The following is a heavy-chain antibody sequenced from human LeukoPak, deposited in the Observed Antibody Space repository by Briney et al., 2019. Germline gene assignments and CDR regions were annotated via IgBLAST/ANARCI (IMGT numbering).Heavy chain of an antibody. CDR3: VRARLIRLENFFDY. J-gene: IGHJ4*02. CDR2: TSRGGSDI. CDR1: GFTFSNHE. Sequence: GGSLRLSCATSGFTFSNHEMNWVRQAPGKGLEWVAYTSRGGSDISYADSVKGRFTISTDNANSSLYLQMNSLRAEDTAVYFCVRARLIRLENFFDYWGRGTLVTVSS. D-gene: IGHD2-21*02. V-gene: IGHV3-48*03.